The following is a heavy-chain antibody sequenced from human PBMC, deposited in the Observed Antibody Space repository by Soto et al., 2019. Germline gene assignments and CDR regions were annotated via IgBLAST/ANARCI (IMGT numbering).Heavy chain of an antibody. V-gene: IGHV4-30-2*01. Sequence: SETLSLTCAVAGASITSSGYSWGWIRRPPGKGLEWIGHIYHSGSTFYNPSLKSRVTISLVRSKNQFSLKLNSVTAADTAVYYCERYPTGTGVFDYWGQGTLVTVSS. CDR1: GASITSSGYS. CDR2: IYHSGST. CDR3: ERYPTGTGVFDY. J-gene: IGHJ4*02. D-gene: IGHD1-1*01.